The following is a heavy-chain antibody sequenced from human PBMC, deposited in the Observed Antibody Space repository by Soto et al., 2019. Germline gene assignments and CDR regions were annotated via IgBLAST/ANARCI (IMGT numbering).Heavy chain of an antibody. D-gene: IGHD3-22*01. Sequence: QVQLVQSGAEVKKPGASVKVSCKASGYTFTSYGISWVRQAPGQGLEWMGWISTYNGYTNYAQRLQGRVTMTTDTSTSTAYMGLGSLRSDDTAVYYCARDFDSSGYYYRGNDYWGQGTLVTVSS. CDR1: GYTFTSYG. CDR3: ARDFDSSGYYYRGNDY. CDR2: ISTYNGYT. V-gene: IGHV1-18*01. J-gene: IGHJ4*02.